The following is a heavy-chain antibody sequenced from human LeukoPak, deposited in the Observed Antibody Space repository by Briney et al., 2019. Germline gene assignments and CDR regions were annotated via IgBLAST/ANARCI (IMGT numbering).Heavy chain of an antibody. CDR2: ILVAGDA. Sequence: GGSLRLSCAASGFVFDNFDMHWVRQSTGKRPEWVAHILVAGDASYADSVKGRFTISRDNGKRSVYLQMNSLREGDTAVYYCAKDKPTVTAQTHEGSSDGMDVWGQGTTVTVSS. J-gene: IGHJ6*02. V-gene: IGHV3-13*01. CDR1: GFVFDNFD. D-gene: IGHD4-17*01. CDR3: AKDKPTVTAQTHEGSSDGMDV.